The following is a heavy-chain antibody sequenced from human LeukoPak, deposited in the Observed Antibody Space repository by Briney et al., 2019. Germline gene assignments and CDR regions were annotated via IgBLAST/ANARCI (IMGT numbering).Heavy chain of an antibody. CDR3: ARDSAVVTLGIGMDV. V-gene: IGHV3-21*01. Sequence: GGSLRLSCAASGFTFSSYSMNWVRQAPGKGLEWVSSISSSSSYIYYADSVKGRFTISRDNAKNSLYLQMNSLGAEDTAVYYCARDSAVVTLGIGMDVWGKGTTVTVSS. CDR1: GFTFSSYS. D-gene: IGHD4-23*01. J-gene: IGHJ6*04. CDR2: ISSSSSYI.